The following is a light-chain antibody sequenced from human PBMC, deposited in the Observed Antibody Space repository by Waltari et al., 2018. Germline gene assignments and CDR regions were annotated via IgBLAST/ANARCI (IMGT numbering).Light chain of an antibody. CDR3: SSYAGSNNVV. Sequence: QSALTQPPSASGSPGQSVTISCTGTSSDVGRYNYVSWYHQHPGKAPKLMIYEVSKRPSGVPARLSGSKSGNTASLTVSGLQAEDEADYYCSSYAGSNNVVFGGGTKLTVL. CDR2: EVS. V-gene: IGLV2-8*01. CDR1: SSDVGRYNY. J-gene: IGLJ2*01.